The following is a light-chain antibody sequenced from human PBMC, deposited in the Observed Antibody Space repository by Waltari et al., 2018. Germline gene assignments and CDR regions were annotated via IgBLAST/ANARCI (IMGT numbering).Light chain of an antibody. CDR2: DNG. CDR1: DIGSQS. CDR3: QVWESTSDHRV. V-gene: IGLV3-21*02. J-gene: IGLJ3*02. Sequence: SYVLTQPPSVSVAPGQTARISCGGSDIGSQSVHWYQQKPGQAPVLVVYDNGDRPSGNPERFSGSNSGYTATLTISSVEAGDEADYYCQVWESTSDHRVFGGGTKLTVL.